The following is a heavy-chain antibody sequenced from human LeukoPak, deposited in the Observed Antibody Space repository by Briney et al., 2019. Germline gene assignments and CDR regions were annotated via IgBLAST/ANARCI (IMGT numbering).Heavy chain of an antibody. CDR2: IYNSGST. Sequence: PSETLSLTCTVSGGSITSYYWSWIRQPPGKGLEWIGYIYNSGSTNYNPSLKNRVTISVDTSKNQFSLKLSSVTAADTAVYYCARLYSSSLGRVFDYWGQGTLVTVSS. D-gene: IGHD4-11*01. V-gene: IGHV4-59*01. CDR1: GGSITSYY. CDR3: ARLYSSSLGRVFDY. J-gene: IGHJ4*02.